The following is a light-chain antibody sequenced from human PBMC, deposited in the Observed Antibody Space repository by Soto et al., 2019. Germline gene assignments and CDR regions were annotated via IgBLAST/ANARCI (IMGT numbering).Light chain of an antibody. CDR3: SSYTSSSTTPYV. J-gene: IGLJ1*01. V-gene: IGLV2-14*01. Sequence: QSALTQPASVSGSPGQSITISCTGTSSDIGAYNYVSWYRQHPGKAPKLMIYEVINRPSGVSNRFSGSKSGNTASLTISALQAEDEADYYCSSYTSSSTTPYVFRTGTKLTVL. CDR1: SSDIGAYNY. CDR2: EVI.